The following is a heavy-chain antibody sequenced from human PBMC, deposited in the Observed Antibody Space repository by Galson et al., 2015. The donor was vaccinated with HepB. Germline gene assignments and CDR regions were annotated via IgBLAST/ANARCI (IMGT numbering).Heavy chain of an antibody. V-gene: IGHV3-74*01. CDR2: IYTDGSGT. D-gene: IGHD1/OR15-1a*01. J-gene: IGHJ6*02. Sequence: SLRLSCAASGFTFSNYWMHWVRQAPGKGLVWVSRIYTDGSGTNYADSVKGRFTISRDNARNTLFLQMNSLRAEDTAVYYCARSLSNNDGLYYGMDVWGQGTLATVSS. CDR1: GFTFSNYW. CDR3: ARSLSNNDGLYYGMDV.